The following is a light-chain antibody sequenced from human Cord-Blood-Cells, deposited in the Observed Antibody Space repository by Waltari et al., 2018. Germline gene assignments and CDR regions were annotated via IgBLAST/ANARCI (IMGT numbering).Light chain of an antibody. CDR1: QSVSSSY. J-gene: IGKJ4*01. CDR3: QQYGSSPLT. CDR2: GAS. Sequence: ELVLTQSPGTLSLSPGESATLSCRASQSVSSSYLAWYQQKPGQAPRRLIYGASSRATGIPDRFSGSGSGTDFTLTISRLEPEDFAGYYCQQYGSSPLTFGGGTKVEIK. V-gene: IGKV3-20*01.